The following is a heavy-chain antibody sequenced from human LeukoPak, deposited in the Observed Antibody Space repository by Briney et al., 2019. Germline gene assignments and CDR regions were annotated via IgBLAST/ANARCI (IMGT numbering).Heavy chain of an antibody. D-gene: IGHD5-18*01. CDR2: ITGSGGTT. V-gene: IGHV3-23*01. CDR1: GFTFKNYA. Sequence: GGSLRLSCAGSGFTFKNYAMNWVRQAPGKGLEWVAVITGSGGTTYYADSVKGRFTISRDNAKNSLYLQMNSLRAEDTAVYYCARGGVGYSCNYWGQGTLVTVSS. CDR3: ARGGVGYSCNY. J-gene: IGHJ4*02.